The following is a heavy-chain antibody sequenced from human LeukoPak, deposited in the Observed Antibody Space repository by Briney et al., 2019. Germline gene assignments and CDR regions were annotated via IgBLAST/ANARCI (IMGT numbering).Heavy chain of an antibody. V-gene: IGHV4-59*13. J-gene: IGHJ5*02. Sequence: SETLSLTCTVSGGSISSFYWSWIRQPPGKGLEWIGYMYYGGSPNYNPSLKSRVITTLDTSKNQFSLKLNSVTTADTAVYYCVTGRYSYGWYDHWGQGILVTVSS. CDR1: GGSISSFY. CDR2: MYYGGSP. CDR3: VTGRYSYGWYDH. D-gene: IGHD1-26*01.